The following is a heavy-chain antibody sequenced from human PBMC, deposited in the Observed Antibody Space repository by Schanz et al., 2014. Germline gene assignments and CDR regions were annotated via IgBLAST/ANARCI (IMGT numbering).Heavy chain of an antibody. D-gene: IGHD1-1*01. V-gene: IGHV3-23*01. CDR3: ARGRVLES. CDR1: GFNFSSYS. CDR2: ISGSGGST. J-gene: IGHJ5*02. Sequence: EVQLLESGGGLVQPGGSLRLSCAASGFNFSSYSLNWVRQAPGKGLEWVSAISGSGGSTYYADSVKGRFTISRDNAKNSLFLQMNSLRPEDTAVYYCARGRVLESWGQGTLVTVSS.